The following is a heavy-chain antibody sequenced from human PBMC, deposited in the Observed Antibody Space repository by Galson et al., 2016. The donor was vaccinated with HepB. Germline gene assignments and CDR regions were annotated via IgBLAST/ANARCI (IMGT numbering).Heavy chain of an antibody. J-gene: IGHJ3*02. V-gene: IGHV1-3*01. Sequence: SVKVSCKASGYAFSSYTIHWLRQAPGQSLEWMGLIHGGHGNTKYSQNFQDRVKFTRETSTSTASMELSSLRFEDTAVYFCARTVMGTRDGFDIWGQGTMVIVSS. CDR3: ARTVMGTRDGFDI. CDR2: IHGGHGNT. D-gene: IGHD7-27*01. CDR1: GYAFSSYT.